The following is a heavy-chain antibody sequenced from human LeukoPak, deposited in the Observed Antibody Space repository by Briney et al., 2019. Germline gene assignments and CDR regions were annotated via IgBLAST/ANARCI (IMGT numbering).Heavy chain of an antibody. CDR2: ISNTGVT. J-gene: IGHJ4*02. V-gene: IGHV4-39*02. CDR3: ASASRQASIGGLDY. Sequence: SETLSLTCTVSGGSISSSPYYWGWIRQPPGKGLEWIGAISNTGVTYYNPSLRSRVTIFADTSKNHFSLNLRSVTAADTALYYCASASRQASIGGLDYWGQGTLVTVSS. CDR1: GGSISSSPYY. D-gene: IGHD3-16*01.